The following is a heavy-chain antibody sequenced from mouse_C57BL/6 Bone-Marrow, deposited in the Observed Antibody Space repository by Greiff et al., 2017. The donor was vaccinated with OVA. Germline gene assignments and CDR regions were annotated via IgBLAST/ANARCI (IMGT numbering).Heavy chain of an antibody. CDR1: GYAFTNYL. CDR3: ARSRYSNSYAMDY. V-gene: IGHV1-54*01. D-gene: IGHD2-5*01. J-gene: IGHJ4*01. Sequence: VQVVESGAELVRPGTSVKVSCKASGYAFTNYLIEWVKQRPGQGLEWIGVINPGSGGTNYNEKFKGKGTLTADKSSSTAYMQLSSLTSEDSAVYFCARSRYSNSYAMDYWGQGTSVTVSS. CDR2: INPGSGGT.